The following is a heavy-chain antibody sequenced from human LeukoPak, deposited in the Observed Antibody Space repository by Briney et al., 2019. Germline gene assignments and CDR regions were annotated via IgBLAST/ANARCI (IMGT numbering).Heavy chain of an antibody. V-gene: IGHV3-30*02. Sequence: PGGSLRLSCAASGFTFSSYGMHWVRQAPGKGLEWVAFIRYDGSNKYYADSVKGRFTISRDNSKNTLYLQMNSLRAEDTAVYYCAKDRTDYYYDSSGYYYGERYFDYWGQGTLVTVSS. D-gene: IGHD3-22*01. CDR1: GFTFSSYG. CDR2: IRYDGSNK. CDR3: AKDRTDYYYDSSGYYYGERYFDY. J-gene: IGHJ4*02.